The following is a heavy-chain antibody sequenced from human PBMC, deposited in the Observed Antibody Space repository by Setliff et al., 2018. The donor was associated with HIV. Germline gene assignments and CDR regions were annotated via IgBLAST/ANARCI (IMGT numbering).Heavy chain of an antibody. CDR3: AKGVAGLQYYYYYMDV. D-gene: IGHD6-19*01. J-gene: IGHJ6*03. CDR1: GGSISSSSYY. V-gene: IGHV4-39*07. CDR2: ITHSGST. Sequence: ETLSLTCTVSGGSISSSSYYWTWIRQPPGKGLEWIGEITHSGSTNYNPSLETRVTISVDTSKNQFSLKLSSVTAADTAVYYCAKGVAGLQYYYYYMDVWGKGTTVTVSS.